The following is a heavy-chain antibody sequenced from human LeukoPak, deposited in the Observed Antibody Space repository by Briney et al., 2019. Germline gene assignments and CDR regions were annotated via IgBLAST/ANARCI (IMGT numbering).Heavy chain of an antibody. Sequence: SETLSLTCTVSGGSISSGSYYWRWIRQPAGKGLEWIGRIYTSGSTNYNPSLKSRVTISVDTSKNQFSLKLSSVTAADTAVYYCARDSYGDFIYYYYYMDVWGKGTTVTVSS. V-gene: IGHV4-61*02. CDR3: ARDSYGDFIYYYYYMDV. CDR1: GGSISSGSYY. CDR2: IYTSGST. D-gene: IGHD4-17*01. J-gene: IGHJ6*03.